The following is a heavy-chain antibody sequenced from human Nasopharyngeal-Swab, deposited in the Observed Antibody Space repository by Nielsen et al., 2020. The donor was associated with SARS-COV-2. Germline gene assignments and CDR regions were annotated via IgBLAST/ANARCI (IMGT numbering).Heavy chain of an antibody. CDR2: TDENARIT. Sequence: GGSLRLSCRASGFSFSNYWMHWVRQSPGAGLVWVSRTDENARITNYADSVKGRFTISRDNAKNSLYLQMNSLRAEDTAVYYCARGLGVVPAAISYYGMDVWGQGTTVTVSS. V-gene: IGHV3-74*01. CDR3: ARGLGVVPAAISYYGMDV. CDR1: GFSFSNYW. J-gene: IGHJ6*02. D-gene: IGHD2-2*01.